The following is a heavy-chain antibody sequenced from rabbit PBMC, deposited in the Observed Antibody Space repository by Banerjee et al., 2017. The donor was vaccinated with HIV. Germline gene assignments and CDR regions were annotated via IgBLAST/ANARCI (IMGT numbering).Heavy chain of an antibody. V-gene: IGHV1S45*01. Sequence: QEQLEESGGDLVKPGASLTLTCTASGIDFNNNYWICWVRQAPGKGLELIACIDTGDGSTYYASWAKGRFTISKTSSTTVTLQMPTLPAADTATYLCARDLAGVIRWNFNFWGPGTLVPVS. CDR2: IDTGDGST. J-gene: IGHJ4*01. CDR3: ARDLAGVIRWNFNF. D-gene: IGHD4-1*01. CDR1: GIDFNNNYW.